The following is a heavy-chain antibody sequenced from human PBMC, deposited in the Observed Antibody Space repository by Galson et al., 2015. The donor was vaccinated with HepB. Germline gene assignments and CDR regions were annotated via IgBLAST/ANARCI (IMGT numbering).Heavy chain of an antibody. V-gene: IGHV5-10-1*01. CDR1: GYSFTSYW. D-gene: IGHD3-22*01. J-gene: IGHJ3*02. Sequence: QSGAEVKKPGESLRISCKGSGYSFTSYWISWVRQMPGKGLEWMGRIDPSDSYTNYSPSFQGHVTISADKSISTAYLQWSSLKASDTAMYYCARLRYYYDSSGWPRGAFDIWGQGTMVTVSS. CDR2: IDPSDSYT. CDR3: ARLRYYYDSSGWPRGAFDI.